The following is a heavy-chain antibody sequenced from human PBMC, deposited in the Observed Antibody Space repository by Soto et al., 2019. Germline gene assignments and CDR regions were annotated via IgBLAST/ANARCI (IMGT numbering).Heavy chain of an antibody. Sequence: SETLSLTCAVSGGSISSGGYSWSWIRQPPGKGLEWIGYIYHSGSTYYNPSLKSRVTISVDRSKNQFSLKLSSVTAADTAVYYCARTTYYDLWSGPNWFDPWGQGTLVTVSS. CDR2: IYHSGST. J-gene: IGHJ5*02. V-gene: IGHV4-30-2*01. CDR3: ARTTYYDLWSGPNWFDP. D-gene: IGHD3-3*01. CDR1: GGSISSGGYS.